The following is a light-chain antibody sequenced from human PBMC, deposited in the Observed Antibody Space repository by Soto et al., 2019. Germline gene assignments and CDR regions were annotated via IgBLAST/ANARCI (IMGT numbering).Light chain of an antibody. J-gene: IGLJ1*01. CDR1: SRDVGGYNY. CDR3: SSYTSSSTPA. Sequence: QSVLTQPASVSGSPGQSITISCTGTSRDVGGYNYVSWYQQHPGKAPKLMIYDVSNRPSGVSNRFSGSKSGNTASLTISGLQADDEADYSCSSYTSSSTPAFGTVTKVTVL. V-gene: IGLV2-14*01. CDR2: DVS.